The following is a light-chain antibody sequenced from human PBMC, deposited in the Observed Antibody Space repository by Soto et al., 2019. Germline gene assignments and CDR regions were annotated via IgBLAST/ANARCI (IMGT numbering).Light chain of an antibody. J-gene: IGKJ5*01. V-gene: IGKV1-39*01. CDR1: QSISSY. Sequence: DIQMTQSPSSLSASVGDRVTITCRASQSISSYLNWYQQKPGKAPKLLIYAASSLQSGVPSRFSGSGSGTDFTLTISSLQPEDFATYYCQQYNQWSPITFGQGTRLE. CDR2: AAS. CDR3: QQYNQWSPIT.